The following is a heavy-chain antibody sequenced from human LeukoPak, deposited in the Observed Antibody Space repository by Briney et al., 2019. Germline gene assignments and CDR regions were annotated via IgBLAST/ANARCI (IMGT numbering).Heavy chain of an antibody. CDR3: AKGHQRTVRYFDY. J-gene: IGHJ4*02. D-gene: IGHD3-10*01. CDR2: ISGSDGST. CDR1: GFTFSSYA. Sequence: GGSLRLSCAASGFTFSSYALSWVRQAPGKGLEWVSAISGSDGSTYHADSVKGRFTISRDNSKNTLYLQMNSLRAEDTAVYYCAKGHQRTVRYFDYWGQGTLVTVSS. V-gene: IGHV3-23*01.